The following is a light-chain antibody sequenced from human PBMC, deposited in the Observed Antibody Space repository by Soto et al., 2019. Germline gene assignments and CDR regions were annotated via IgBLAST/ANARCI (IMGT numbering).Light chain of an antibody. Sequence: EIVMTQSPATLSVSPGERATLSCRASQSVSNNLAWYQQKPGQAPRLLIYGASTRATGIPARFSGSGSGTEFTLTISSLQSEDXXXXXXXXXXXXXXWXFGQGTKVEIK. CDR1: QSVSNN. CDR2: GAS. CDR3: XXXXXXXXWX. J-gene: IGKJ1*01. V-gene: IGKV3-15*01.